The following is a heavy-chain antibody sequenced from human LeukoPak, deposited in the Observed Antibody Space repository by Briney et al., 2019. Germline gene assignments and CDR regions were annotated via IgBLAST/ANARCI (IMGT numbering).Heavy chain of an antibody. CDR1: GFTFSSYG. CDR3: AKGLHNHMDV. Sequence: PGGSLRLSCAAFGFTFSSYGMRWVRQAPGKGLEWVSAISGSGGTIYYADSVKGRFTISRDNSKNTLYLQMNSLRAEDTAVYYCAKGLHNHMDVWGKGTTVTVSS. CDR2: ISGSGGTI. V-gene: IGHV3-23*01. D-gene: IGHD1-14*01. J-gene: IGHJ6*03.